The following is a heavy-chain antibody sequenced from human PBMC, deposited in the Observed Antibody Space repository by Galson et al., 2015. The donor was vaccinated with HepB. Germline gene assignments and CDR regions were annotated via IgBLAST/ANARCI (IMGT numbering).Heavy chain of an antibody. J-gene: IGHJ6*03. CDR2: IKSKTDGGTT. CDR3: TTSGWNYAQSVPGLDYYYYYMDV. V-gene: IGHV3-15*01. Sequence: SLRLSCAASGFTFSNAWMSWVRQAPGKGLEWVGRIKSKTDGGTTDYAAPVKGRFTISRGDSKNTLYLQMNSLKTEDTAVYYCTTSGWNYAQSVPGLDYYYYYMDVWGKGTTVTVSS. D-gene: IGHD1-7*01. CDR1: GFTFSNAW.